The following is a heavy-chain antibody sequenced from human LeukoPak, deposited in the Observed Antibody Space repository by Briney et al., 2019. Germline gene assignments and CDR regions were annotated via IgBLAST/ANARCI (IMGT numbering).Heavy chain of an antibody. D-gene: IGHD3-3*01. CDR1: GFTFSSYG. Sequence: GRSLRLSCAASGFTFSSYGMHWVRQAPGKGLEWVAVIWYDGSNKYYADSVKGRFTISRDNSKNTLYLQMNSLRAEDTAVYYCARDKGYYDFWSGYPHMVGMDVWGQGTTVTVSS. CDR3: ARDKGYYDFWSGYPHMVGMDV. J-gene: IGHJ6*02. V-gene: IGHV3-33*01. CDR2: IWYDGSNK.